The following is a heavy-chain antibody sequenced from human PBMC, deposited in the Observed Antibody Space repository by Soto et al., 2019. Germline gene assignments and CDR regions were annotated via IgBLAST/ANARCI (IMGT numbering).Heavy chain of an antibody. CDR1: GGSMNTYY. D-gene: IGHD5-18*01. CDR3: ARDVDTAGGALFDY. V-gene: IGHV4-59*12. CDR2: VYYTGTT. J-gene: IGHJ4*02. Sequence: PSETLSLTCTVSGGSMNTYYWTWIRKPPGKGLEWIGCVYYTGTTNYNPSLKSRVTISVDTSKNQFSLKLSSVTAADTAVYYCARDVDTAGGALFDYWGQGTLVTVSS.